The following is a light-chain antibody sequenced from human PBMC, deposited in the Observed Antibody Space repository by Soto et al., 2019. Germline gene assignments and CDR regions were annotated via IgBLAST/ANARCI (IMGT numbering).Light chain of an antibody. CDR2: AAS. V-gene: IGKV3-20*01. Sequence: ELVLTQSPGTLSLSPGERATLSCRASQSISTNYLAWYQQKPGQAPKLLIYAASSRLTGIPDRFSGSGSGTDFTLTISRLEPEDFALYYCQQYCRTFGQGTRLDIK. CDR3: QQYCRT. CDR1: QSISTNY. J-gene: IGKJ5*01.